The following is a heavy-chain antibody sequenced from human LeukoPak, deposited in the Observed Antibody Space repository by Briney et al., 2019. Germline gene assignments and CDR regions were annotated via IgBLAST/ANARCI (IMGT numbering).Heavy chain of an antibody. CDR1: GGSLCGFY. CDR3: ARGGRPRGLETYYMDV. J-gene: IGHJ6*03. Sequence: PSETLSLTCAVYGGSLCGFYWSWIRQPPGKGLEWSGEIIHSGSTNYNPSLKSRVTISVDTSKNQFSLKLSSVTAADTAVYYCARGGRPRGLETYYMDVWGKGTTVTVSS. V-gene: IGHV4-34*01. CDR2: IIHSGST. D-gene: IGHD6-6*01.